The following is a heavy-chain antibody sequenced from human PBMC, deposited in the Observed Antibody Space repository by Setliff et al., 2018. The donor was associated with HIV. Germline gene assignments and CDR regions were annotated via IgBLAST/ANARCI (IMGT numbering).Heavy chain of an antibody. CDR2: IRQDGSDK. CDR3: ARVGGSSGSFGFYYYYYYMDV. J-gene: IGHJ6*03. Sequence: GESLKISCAAFGFTFSNYWMTWVRQAPGKGLEWVANIRQDGSDKYYVDSVKGRFTISRDNAKNSLYLQMNSLRAEDTAVYYCARVGGSSGSFGFYYYYYYMDVWGEGTTVTVSS. D-gene: IGHD2-15*01. V-gene: IGHV3-7*03. CDR1: GFTFSNYW.